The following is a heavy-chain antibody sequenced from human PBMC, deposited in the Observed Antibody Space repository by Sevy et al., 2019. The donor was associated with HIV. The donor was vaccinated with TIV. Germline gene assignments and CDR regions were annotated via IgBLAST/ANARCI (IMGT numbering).Heavy chain of an antibody. CDR1: NESFTGYY. CDR3: AKSNWRGAGPYRRTHHP. V-gene: IGHV4-34*01. D-gene: IGHD3-3*01. CDR2: ISNSGTT. Sequence: SETLSLTCRVYNESFTGYYWGWIRQPPQKGLEWIGEISNSGTTTYNPSLKGRVSISLDRSKNQSSLELTSMTAADTAVYYCAKSNWRGAGPYRRTHHPWGQGTLVTVSS. J-gene: IGHJ5*02.